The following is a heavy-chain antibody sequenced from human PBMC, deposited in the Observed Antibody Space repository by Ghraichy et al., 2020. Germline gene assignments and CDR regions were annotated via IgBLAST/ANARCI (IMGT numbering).Heavy chain of an antibody. Sequence: SETLSLTCAVYGGSFSGYYWSWIRQPPGKGLEWIGEINHSGSTNYNPSLKSRVTISVDTSKNQFSLKLSSVTAADTAGYYCQGSRWSLDAFDIWGQGTMVTVSS. J-gene: IGHJ3*02. CDR1: GGSFSGYY. D-gene: IGHD2-15*01. CDR3: QGSRWSLDAFDI. V-gene: IGHV4-34*01. CDR2: INHSGST.